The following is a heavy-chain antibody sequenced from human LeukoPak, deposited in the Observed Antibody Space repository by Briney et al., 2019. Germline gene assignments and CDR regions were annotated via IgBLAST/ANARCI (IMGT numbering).Heavy chain of an antibody. D-gene: IGHD3-3*01. CDR1: GFTFSSYG. Sequence: GGSLRLSCAASGFTFSSYGMHWVRQAPGKGLEWVAFIRYDGSNKYYADSVKGRFTISRDNSKNTLYLQMNSLRAEDTAVYYCAKRASDYDFWSGYPDYWGQGTLVTVSS. V-gene: IGHV3-30*02. CDR3: AKRASDYDFWSGYPDY. CDR2: IRYDGSNK. J-gene: IGHJ4*02.